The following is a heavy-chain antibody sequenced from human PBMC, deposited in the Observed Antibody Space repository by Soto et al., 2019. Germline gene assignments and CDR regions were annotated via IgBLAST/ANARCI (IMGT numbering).Heavy chain of an antibody. CDR2: IYYSGST. CDR3: ARSVFP. Sequence: QVQLQESGPGLVKPSQTLSLTCTVSGGSISSGGYYWSWLRQHPGKVLEWIGYIYYSGSTYYKPSLNSLVTISVDTAKNQFSLKRSSVTAADTAVYYCARSVFPWGRGTLVTVSS. CDR1: GGSISSGGYY. J-gene: IGHJ5*02. V-gene: IGHV4-31*01.